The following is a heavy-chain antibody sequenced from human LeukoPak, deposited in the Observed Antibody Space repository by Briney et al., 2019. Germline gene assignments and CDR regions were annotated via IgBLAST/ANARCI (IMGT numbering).Heavy chain of an antibody. V-gene: IGHV4-4*02. CDR3: ARGGTGDLTY. J-gene: IGHJ4*02. CDR1: GGSISSDNW. Sequence: SETLSLTCAVSGGSISSDNWWGWVRQPPGKGLEWTGEIYHSGGTNYNPSLKGRVTISIDRSKKQFSLNLTSVTAADTAVYYCARGGTGDLTYWGQGSLVSVSS. D-gene: IGHD1-1*01. CDR2: IYHSGGT.